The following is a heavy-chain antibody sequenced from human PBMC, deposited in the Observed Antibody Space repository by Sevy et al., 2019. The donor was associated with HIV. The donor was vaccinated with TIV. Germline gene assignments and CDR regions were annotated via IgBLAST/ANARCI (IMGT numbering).Heavy chain of an antibody. CDR2: ISPSAKTT. CDR3: AGGKYWFDP. Sequence: GGSLRLSCAASGFTFSDYYWGWIHQAPGKGLEWVSHISPSAKTTYYADSVEGRFTISRDNAAKSLYLQMNSLRAEDTAVYYCAGGKYWFDPWGQGTLVTVSS. V-gene: IGHV3-11*04. CDR1: GFTFSDYY. J-gene: IGHJ5*02.